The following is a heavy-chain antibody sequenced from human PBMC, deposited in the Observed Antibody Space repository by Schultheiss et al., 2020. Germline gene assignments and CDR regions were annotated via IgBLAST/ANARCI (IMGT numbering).Heavy chain of an antibody. CDR3: ANVAVAEFC. D-gene: IGHD6-19*01. Sequence: ASVKVSCKASGFAFTGYYLYWVRQAPGQGLEWMGWIDPKRGVTNYALKFQGRVTMTSDTSISTAYMELTNLRSDDTAVYYCANVAVAEFCWGQGTLVTVSS. J-gene: IGHJ4*02. V-gene: IGHV1-2*02. CDR1: GFAFTGYY. CDR2: IDPKRGVT.